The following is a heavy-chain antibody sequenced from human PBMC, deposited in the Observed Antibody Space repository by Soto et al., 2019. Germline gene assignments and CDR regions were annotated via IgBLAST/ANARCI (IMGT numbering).Heavy chain of an antibody. J-gene: IGHJ5*02. V-gene: IGHV1-2*04. Sequence: GASVKLSCKASGYTFTGYYMHWVRQAPGQGLEWMGWINPNSGGTNYAQKFQGWVTMTRDTSISTAYMELSRLRSDDTAVYYCARDSRDSSSWYNWFDPWGQGTLVTVS. CDR3: ARDSRDSSSWYNWFDP. D-gene: IGHD6-13*01. CDR2: INPNSGGT. CDR1: GYTFTGYY.